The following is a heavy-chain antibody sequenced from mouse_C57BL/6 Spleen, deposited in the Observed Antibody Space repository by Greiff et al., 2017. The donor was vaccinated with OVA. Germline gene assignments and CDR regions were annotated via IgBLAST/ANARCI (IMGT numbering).Heavy chain of an antibody. CDR2: IYPGSGST. Sequence: QVQLQQPGAELVKPGASVKMSCKASGYTFTSYWITWVKQRPGQGLEWIGDIYPGSGSTNYNEKFKSKATLTVDTSSSTAYMQLSSLTSEDSAVYYCARCFITTVVATPFDYWGQGTTLTVSS. CDR3: ARCFITTVVATPFDY. V-gene: IGHV1-55*01. CDR1: GYTFTSYW. D-gene: IGHD1-1*01. J-gene: IGHJ2*01.